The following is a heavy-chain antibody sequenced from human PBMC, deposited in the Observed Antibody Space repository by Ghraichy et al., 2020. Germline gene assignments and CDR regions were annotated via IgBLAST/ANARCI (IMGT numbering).Heavy chain of an antibody. CDR2: IKSKTDGGTT. CDR1: GFTFSNAW. Sequence: GGSLRLSCAASGFTFSNAWMSWVRQAPGKGLEWVGRIKSKTDGGTTDYAAPVKGRFTISRDDSKNTLYLQMNSLKTEDTAVYYCTTYYDFWSGYYGAEYFQHWGQGTLVTVSS. D-gene: IGHD3-3*01. CDR3: TTYYDFWSGYYGAEYFQH. V-gene: IGHV3-15*01. J-gene: IGHJ1*01.